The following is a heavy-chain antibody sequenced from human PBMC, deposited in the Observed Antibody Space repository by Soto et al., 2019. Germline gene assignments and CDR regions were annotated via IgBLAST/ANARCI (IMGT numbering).Heavy chain of an antibody. CDR2: ISGSGSST. J-gene: IGHJ4*02. Sequence: PGGSLRLSCAVSGFTFNNYAMSWVRQAPGKGLEWVSAISGSGSSTYYADSVKGRFTISRDNTRNTVYLQMINVRADDTAVYYCAKSPSAADYWGQGTLVTVSS. CDR3: AKSPSAADY. CDR1: GFTFNNYA. V-gene: IGHV3-23*01.